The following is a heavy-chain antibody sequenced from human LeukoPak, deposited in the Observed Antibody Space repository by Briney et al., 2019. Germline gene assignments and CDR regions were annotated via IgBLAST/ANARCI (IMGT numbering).Heavy chain of an antibody. Sequence: SETLSLTCTVSGGSISSYYWSWIRQPPGKGLEWIGYIYYSGSTNYNPSLKSRVTISVDTSKNQFSLKLSSVTAADTAVYYCARDRRAAGTRAYYYYMDVWGKGTTVTVSS. V-gene: IGHV4-59*01. CDR1: GGSISSYY. CDR2: IYYSGST. J-gene: IGHJ6*03. CDR3: ARDRRAAGTRAYYYYMDV. D-gene: IGHD6-13*01.